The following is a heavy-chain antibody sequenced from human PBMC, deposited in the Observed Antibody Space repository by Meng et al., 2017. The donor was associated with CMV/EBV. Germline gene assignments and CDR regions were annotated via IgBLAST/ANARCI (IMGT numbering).Heavy chain of an antibody. V-gene: IGHV4-39*07. D-gene: IGHD2-8*01. Sequence: QLRRADVGPGLWKPSGPLSPPSPSFGGSISRSSYYWGWIRQPPGKGLEWIGIIYYSGSTYYNPSLKSRVTISVDTSKNQFSLKLSSVTAADTAVYYCARAIVLMVYAENWFDPWGQGTLVTVSS. CDR2: IYYSGST. J-gene: IGHJ5*02. CDR3: ARAIVLMVYAENWFDP. CDR1: GGSISRSSYY.